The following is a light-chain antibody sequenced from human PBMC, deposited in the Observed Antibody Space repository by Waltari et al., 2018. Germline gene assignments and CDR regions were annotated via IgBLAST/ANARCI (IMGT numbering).Light chain of an antibody. CDR1: SDNVGNQG. J-gene: IGLJ2*01. CDR2: RGI. Sequence: QAGLTQPPSVSTDLGQTVTLTCTGDSDNVGNQGGAWLQQRPGHPLKLLSHRGIKRPSGISERFSASRSGSIASLTITGLQPGDEADYVCSAWDSSLNIWIFGGGTKLTVL. V-gene: IGLV10-54*04. CDR3: SAWDSSLNIWI.